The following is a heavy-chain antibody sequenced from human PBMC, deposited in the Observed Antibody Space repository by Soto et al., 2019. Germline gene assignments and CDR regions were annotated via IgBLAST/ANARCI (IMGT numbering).Heavy chain of an antibody. CDR3: ARHAHYDSSGYYYYYYGMDV. CDR2: IYYSGNT. V-gene: IGHV4-39*01. Sequence: PSETLSLTCTVSGGSISSSSYFWGWIRQPPGKGLEWIGSIYYSGNTYYNPSLKSRVTMSVDMSKNQFSLKLSSVTAADTAVYYCARHAHYDSSGYYYYYYGMDVWGQGTTVTVSS. D-gene: IGHD3-22*01. CDR1: GGSISSSSYF. J-gene: IGHJ6*02.